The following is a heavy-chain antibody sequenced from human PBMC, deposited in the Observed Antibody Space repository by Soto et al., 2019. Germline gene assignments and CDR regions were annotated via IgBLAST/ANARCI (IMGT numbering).Heavy chain of an antibody. CDR1: GLTFSDHY. CDR2: ISSSAGTI. Sequence: QVQLVESGGGLVKPGGSLRLSCAASGLTFSDHYMTWIRQAPGKGLEWISYISSSAGTIYYADSVKGRFTISRDNAKNSLYRQMTNLRAEDTAVYYCARAPYFGSGTYSYYALDVWGQGTTVTVSS. V-gene: IGHV3-11*01. CDR3: ARAPYFGSGTYSYYALDV. D-gene: IGHD3-10*01. J-gene: IGHJ6*02.